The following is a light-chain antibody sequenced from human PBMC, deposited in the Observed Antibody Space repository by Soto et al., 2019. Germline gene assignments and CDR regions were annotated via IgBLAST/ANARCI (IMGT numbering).Light chain of an antibody. V-gene: IGLV2-14*03. CDR2: EVS. CDR1: SSDIGGYNF. Sequence: QSALTQPASVSGSPGQSITISCTGTSSDIGGYNFVSWYQQHPGRAPKLIIYEVSNRPSGVSDRFSGSKSGNTASLTISGLQTEDDADYYCSSFTTSSSLVVFGGGTKLTVL. CDR3: SSFTTSSSLVV. J-gene: IGLJ2*01.